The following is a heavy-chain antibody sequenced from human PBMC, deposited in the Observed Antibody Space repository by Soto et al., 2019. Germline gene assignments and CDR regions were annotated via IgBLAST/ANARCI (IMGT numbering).Heavy chain of an antibody. V-gene: IGHV4-31*03. J-gene: IGHJ4*02. Sequence: QVQLQESGPGLVKPSQTLSLTCTVSGGSISSGGYYWSWIRQHPGKGLEWIGYIYYSGSTYYNPSLTTRVTISVDTSKNQFSLKLRSVTAADTAVYYCASGPGYDSPGGPHFGDYWGQGTLVTVSS. CDR1: GGSISSGGYY. CDR3: ASGPGYDSPGGPHFGDY. CDR2: IYYSGST. D-gene: IGHD3-22*01.